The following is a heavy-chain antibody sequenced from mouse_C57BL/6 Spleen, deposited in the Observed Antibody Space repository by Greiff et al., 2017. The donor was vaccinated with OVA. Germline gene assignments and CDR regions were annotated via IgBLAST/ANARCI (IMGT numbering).Heavy chain of an antibody. J-gene: IGHJ4*01. CDR3: ARNHAMDY. Sequence: VMLVESGGGLVKPGGSLKLSCAASGFPFSDYGMHWVRQAPEKGLEWVAYISSGSSTIYYADTVKGRFTISRDNAKNTLFLQMTSLRSEDTAMYYCARNHAMDYWGQGTSVTVSS. V-gene: IGHV5-17*01. CDR1: GFPFSDYG. CDR2: ISSGSSTI.